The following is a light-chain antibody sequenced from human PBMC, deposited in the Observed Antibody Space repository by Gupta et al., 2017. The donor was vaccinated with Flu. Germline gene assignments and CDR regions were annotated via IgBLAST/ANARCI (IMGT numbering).Light chain of an antibody. CDR2: GSA. Sequence: EIVLTQSPGTLSLSPGERATLSCRASQRISTNHLAWYQQKPGQAPRLLIYGSATRDTGIPERFSGSGSGTDVTLTISRREPEDSAVYFCQQYGGSPLYTFGQGTKLEIK. V-gene: IGKV3-20*01. CDR1: QRISTNH. J-gene: IGKJ2*01. CDR3: QQYGGSPLYT.